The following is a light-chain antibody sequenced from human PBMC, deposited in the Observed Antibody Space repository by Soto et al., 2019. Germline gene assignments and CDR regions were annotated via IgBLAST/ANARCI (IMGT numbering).Light chain of an antibody. CDR2: DAS. CDR3: HQRSNLWT. J-gene: IGKJ1*01. Sequence: EIVLTLSPATLSLSPGERATLSCRASQSVGSFLAWYQHKPGQAPRLLIYDASTRAPGIPARFSGSRSATDFTLTISSLEPEDFAVYYCHQRSNLWTFGQGTKVEIK. V-gene: IGKV3-11*01. CDR1: QSVGSF.